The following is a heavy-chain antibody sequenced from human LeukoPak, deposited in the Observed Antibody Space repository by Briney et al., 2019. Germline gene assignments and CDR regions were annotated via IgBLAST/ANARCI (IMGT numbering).Heavy chain of an antibody. J-gene: IGHJ6*03. CDR2: ISSSSSYI. CDR1: GFTFSSYS. CDR3: ARAGDTHNDYMDV. Sequence: GRTLRLSSAASGFTFSSYSMNWVPQAPGKGLEWVSSISSSSSYIYYADSVKGRFTISRDNAKNSLYLQMNSRRAEDTAVYYCARAGDTHNDYMDVWGKGTTGTVSS. V-gene: IGHV3-21*01. D-gene: IGHD3-10*01.